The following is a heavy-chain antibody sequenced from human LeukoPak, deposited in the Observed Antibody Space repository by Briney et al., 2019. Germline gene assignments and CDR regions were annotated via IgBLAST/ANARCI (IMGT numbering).Heavy chain of an antibody. CDR3: ARDRHFSYSGSYWNFDY. D-gene: IGHD1-26*01. CDR1: GFTFSSYS. V-gene: IGHV3-48*04. J-gene: IGHJ4*02. Sequence: GGSLRLSCAASGFTFSSYSMNWVRQAPGKGLEWVSYISSSSSTIYYADSVKGRFTISRDNAKNSLYLQMNSLRAEDTAVYYCARDRHFSYSGSYWNFDYWGQGTLVTVSS. CDR2: ISSSSSTI.